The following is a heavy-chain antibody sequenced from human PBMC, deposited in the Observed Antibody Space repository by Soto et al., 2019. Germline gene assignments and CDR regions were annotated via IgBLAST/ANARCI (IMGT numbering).Heavy chain of an antibody. Sequence: EVQLLDSGGALVQPGGSLRLSCAASGFDFGYYAMGWVRQAPGKGLEWVSCISDSGRPTYYADSVKGRFTVSRDNSKKTLYLLMNSLRAEDTARYYCAKDARRSSGWYYFDYWGQGSLVTVSS. V-gene: IGHV3-23*01. D-gene: IGHD6-19*01. J-gene: IGHJ4*02. CDR3: AKDARRSSGWYYFDY. CDR2: ISDSGRPT. CDR1: GFDFGYYA.